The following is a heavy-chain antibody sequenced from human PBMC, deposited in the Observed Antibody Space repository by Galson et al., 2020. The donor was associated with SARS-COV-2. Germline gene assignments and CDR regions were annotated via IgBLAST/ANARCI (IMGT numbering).Heavy chain of an antibody. V-gene: IGHV4-39*01. CDR1: GDSITSRSSY. D-gene: IGHD6-19*01. J-gene: IGHJ4*02. CDR3: VRLGSGSYGGRLWDY. Sequence: SETLSLTCTVSGDSITSRSSYWGWIRQPPGAGLEWIVSMYYTGITYYNPSRKSRVTISRDTSRNQFSLKMRSVTAADTAVYYGVRLGSGSYGGRLWDYWGRGALVIVSS. CDR2: MYYTGIT.